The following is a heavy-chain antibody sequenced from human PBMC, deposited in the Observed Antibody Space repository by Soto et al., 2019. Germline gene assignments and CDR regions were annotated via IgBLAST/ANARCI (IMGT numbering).Heavy chain of an antibody. CDR3: ARGDYYDGSGLPRGDDAFDI. CDR1: GGSISSYY. V-gene: IGHV4-59*01. D-gene: IGHD3-22*01. J-gene: IGHJ3*02. Sequence: QVQLQESGPGLVKPSETLSLTCTVSGGSISSYYWSWIRQPPGKGLEWIGYIYYSGSTNNNPSLKSRVTISVDTSKNRFSLKLSSVTAADTAVYYCARGDYYDGSGLPRGDDAFDIWVQGTMVTVSS. CDR2: IYYSGST.